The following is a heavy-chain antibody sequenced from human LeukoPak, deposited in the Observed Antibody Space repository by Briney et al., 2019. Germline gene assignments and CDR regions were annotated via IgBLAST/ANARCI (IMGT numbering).Heavy chain of an antibody. J-gene: IGHJ5*02. CDR3: ARQLYPESAEATNWFDP. V-gene: IGHV4-34*01. D-gene: IGHD2-2*01. Sequence: KPSETLSLTCAVYGGSFSGYYRSWIRQPPGKGLEWIGEINHSGSTNYNPSLKSRVTISVDTSKNQFSLKLSSVTAADTAVYYCARQLYPESAEATNWFDPWGQGTLVTVSS. CDR2: INHSGST. CDR1: GGSFSGYY.